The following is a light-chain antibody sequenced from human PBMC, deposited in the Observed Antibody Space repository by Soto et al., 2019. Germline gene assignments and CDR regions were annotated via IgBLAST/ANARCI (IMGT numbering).Light chain of an antibody. Sequence: DIQMTQSPSSVSASVGDRVTITCRASQDINSWVAWYQQKPGEAPILLISPASSLQRGVPSRFSGSGYGTDFALTITSLQPEDFATYYCQQANSFPYTFGQGTKLEIK. J-gene: IGKJ2*01. CDR2: PAS. V-gene: IGKV1D-12*01. CDR3: QQANSFPYT. CDR1: QDINSW.